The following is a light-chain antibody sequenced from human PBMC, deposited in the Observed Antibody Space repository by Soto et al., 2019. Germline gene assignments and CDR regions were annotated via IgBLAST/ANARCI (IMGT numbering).Light chain of an antibody. CDR2: DNN. V-gene: IGLV1-51*01. J-gene: IGLJ2*01. Sequence: QSALTQPPSVSAAPGQKVTISCSGSSSNIGNNYVSWYQHLPGTAPKLLIYDNNKRPSGIPDRFSGSKSGTSATLGITGLQTGDEADYYCGTWDTSLSAGVFGAGTQLTVL. CDR1: SSNIGNNY. CDR3: GTWDTSLSAGV.